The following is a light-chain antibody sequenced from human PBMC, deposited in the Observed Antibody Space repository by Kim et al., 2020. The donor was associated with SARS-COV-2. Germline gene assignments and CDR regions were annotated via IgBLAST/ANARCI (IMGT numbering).Light chain of an antibody. Sequence: VSTGERSTLSCTASQSISSNLTWYQQMPGHAPRLLISDASTRATGIPARFSGGGSGTDFTLTISSLQSEDFAVYYCQQYNKWPRTFGQGTKVDIK. V-gene: IGKV3-15*01. CDR2: DAS. J-gene: IGKJ1*01. CDR1: QSISSN. CDR3: QQYNKWPRT.